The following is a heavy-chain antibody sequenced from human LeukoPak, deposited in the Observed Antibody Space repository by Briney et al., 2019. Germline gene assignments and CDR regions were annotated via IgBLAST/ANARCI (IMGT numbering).Heavy chain of an antibody. D-gene: IGHD3-3*01. V-gene: IGHV4-59*01. CDR3: AREARFLEDFDY. CDR2: IYYSGST. J-gene: IGHJ4*02. Sequence: SETLSLTCTVSGGSISSYYWSWIRQPPGKGLEWIGYIYYSGSTNYNPSLKSRVTISVDTSKNQFSLKLSSVTAADTAVYYCAREARFLEDFDYWGQGTLVTVSS. CDR1: GGSISSYY.